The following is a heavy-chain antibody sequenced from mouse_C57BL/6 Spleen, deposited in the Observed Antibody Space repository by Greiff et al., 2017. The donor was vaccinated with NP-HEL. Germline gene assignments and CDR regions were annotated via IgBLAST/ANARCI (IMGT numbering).Heavy chain of an antibody. CDR3: ARKNRYGPTVVDY. V-gene: IGHV14-3*01. CDR2: IDPANGNT. Sequence: VQLQQSVAELVRPGASVKLSCTASGFNIKNTYMHWVKQRPEQGLEWIGWIDPANGNTKYAPKFQGKATITADTSSNTAYLQLSSLTSEDTAIYYCARKNRYGPTVVDYWGQGTTLTVSS. D-gene: IGHD1-1*01. CDR1: GFNIKNTY. J-gene: IGHJ2*01.